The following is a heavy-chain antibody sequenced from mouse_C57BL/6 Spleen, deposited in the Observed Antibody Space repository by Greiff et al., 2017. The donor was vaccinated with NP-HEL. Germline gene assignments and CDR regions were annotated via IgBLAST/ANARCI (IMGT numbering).Heavy chain of an antibody. CDR2: ILPGSGST. CDR1: GYTFTGYC. Sequence: VQLQQSGAELMKPGASVKLSCKASGYTFTGYCIEWVKQRPGHGLAWIGEILPGSGSTNYNEKFKGKATFTADTSSNTAYMQLSSLATEVSAIYYCARRGSFYAMGHWGQGTSVTVSS. CDR3: ARRGSFYAMGH. V-gene: IGHV1-9*01. D-gene: IGHD6-1*01. J-gene: IGHJ4*01.